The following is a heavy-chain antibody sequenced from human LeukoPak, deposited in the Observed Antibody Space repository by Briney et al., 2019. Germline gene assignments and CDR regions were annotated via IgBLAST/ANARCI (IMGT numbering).Heavy chain of an antibody. CDR2: ISAYNGNT. CDR1: GYTFTSYG. D-gene: IGHD6-6*01. CDR3: ALCSSPLYYYYYYGMDV. Sequence: ASVKVSCKASGYTFTSYGISWVRQAPGQGLEWMGWISAYNGNTNYAQKLQGRVTMTTDTSTSTAYVELRSLRSDDTAVYYCALCSSPLYYYYYYGMDVWGQGTTVTVSS. V-gene: IGHV1-18*01. J-gene: IGHJ6*02.